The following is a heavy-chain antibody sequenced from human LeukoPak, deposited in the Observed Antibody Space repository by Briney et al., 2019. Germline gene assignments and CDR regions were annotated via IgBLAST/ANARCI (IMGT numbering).Heavy chain of an antibody. CDR3: ARGLGSGATLNYYYMDV. D-gene: IGHD1-1*01. Sequence: ASVKVSCKASGYTFSSYAISWVRQAPGQGLEWMGWINPNSGGTNYAQKFQGRVTMTRDTSISTAYMELSRLRSDDTAVYYCARGLGSGATLNYYYMDVWGKGTTVTVSS. V-gene: IGHV1-2*02. CDR1: GYTFSSYA. J-gene: IGHJ6*03. CDR2: INPNSGGT.